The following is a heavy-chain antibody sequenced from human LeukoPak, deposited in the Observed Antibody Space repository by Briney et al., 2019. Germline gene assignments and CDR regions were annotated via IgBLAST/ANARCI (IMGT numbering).Heavy chain of an antibody. D-gene: IGHD4-17*01. Sequence: GGSLRLSCAASGFTFSSYAMHWVRQAPGNGLEWVAVISYDGSNKYYADSVKGRFTISRDNSKNTLYLQMNSLRAEDTAVYYCARDTRSYGDYCGYWGQGTLVTVSS. CDR2: ISYDGSNK. CDR1: GFTFSSYA. J-gene: IGHJ4*02. CDR3: ARDTRSYGDYCGY. V-gene: IGHV3-30-3*01.